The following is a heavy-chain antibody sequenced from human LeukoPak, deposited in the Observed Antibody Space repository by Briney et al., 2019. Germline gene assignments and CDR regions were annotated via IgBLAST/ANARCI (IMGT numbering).Heavy chain of an antibody. CDR3: VREDTPATANY. Sequence: GSLRLSCAASGFTFSTYSMNWVRQGPGKGLEWVSAISGGGDITYYADSVTGRFTISRDNSKDTLFLQMHSLRPGDTAVYYCVREDTPATANYWGQGTLVTISS. CDR1: GFTFSTYS. D-gene: IGHD2-21*02. J-gene: IGHJ4*02. V-gene: IGHV3-23*01. CDR2: ISGGGDIT.